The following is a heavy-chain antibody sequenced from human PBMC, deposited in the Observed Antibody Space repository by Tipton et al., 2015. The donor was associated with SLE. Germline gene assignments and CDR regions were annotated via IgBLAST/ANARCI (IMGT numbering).Heavy chain of an antibody. D-gene: IGHD6-19*01. CDR3: ARGYGWYDNDGFDI. V-gene: IGHV4-31*03. CDR1: GGSITNTNYY. Sequence: TLSLTCTVSGGSITNTNYYWNWIRQPAGKGLEWIGYIFYSGSTYYSPSLKSRVTISLDTSKNQFSLKLSSVTAADTAVYYCARGYGWYDNDGFDIWGQGTMVTVSS. J-gene: IGHJ3*02. CDR2: IFYSGST.